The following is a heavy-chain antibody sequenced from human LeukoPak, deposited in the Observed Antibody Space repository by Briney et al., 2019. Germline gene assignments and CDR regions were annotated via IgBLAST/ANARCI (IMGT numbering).Heavy chain of an antibody. J-gene: IGHJ4*02. Sequence: GGSLRLSCAASGFTVSSNYMSWVRQAPGKGLEWVSVIYSGGSTYYADSVTGRFTISRDNSKNILYLHLNSLRVEDTAVYYCAKDDGGEYHLFDSWGQGTLVTVSS. V-gene: IGHV3-53*01. CDR1: GFTVSSNY. CDR2: IYSGGST. D-gene: IGHD3-10*01. CDR3: AKDDGGEYHLFDS.